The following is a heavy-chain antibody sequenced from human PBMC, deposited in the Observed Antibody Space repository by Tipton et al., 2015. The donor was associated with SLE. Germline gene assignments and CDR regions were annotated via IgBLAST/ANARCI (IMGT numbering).Heavy chain of an antibody. Sequence: PGLVKPSETLSLTCSVSDGSITSYYWSWIRQPPGKGLEWIGHIYYTGTTYYNPSLKSRLTLSLYTSKNQFSLKMISVTAADTAVYYCARRYGTSFDYWDQGTLVTVSS. J-gene: IGHJ4*02. CDR3: ARRYGTSFDY. CDR2: IYYTGTT. CDR1: DGSITSYY. V-gene: IGHV4-59*08. D-gene: IGHD2-8*01.